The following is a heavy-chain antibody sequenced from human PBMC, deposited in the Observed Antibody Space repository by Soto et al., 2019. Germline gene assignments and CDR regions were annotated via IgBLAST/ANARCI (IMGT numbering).Heavy chain of an antibody. Sequence: QVQLVQSGAEVKKPGSSVKVSCKASGGTFSSHSISWVRQAPGQGLEWMGRIIPILSMTNYAQKFQGRVTITADKSTSTAYMELSSLRSEDTAIYYCARDLEGGSYEDWPLIFEFWGQGTLVTVSS. J-gene: IGHJ4*02. CDR1: GGTFSSHS. V-gene: IGHV1-69*08. CDR3: ARDLEGGSYEDWPLIFEF. CDR2: IIPILSMT. D-gene: IGHD1-26*01.